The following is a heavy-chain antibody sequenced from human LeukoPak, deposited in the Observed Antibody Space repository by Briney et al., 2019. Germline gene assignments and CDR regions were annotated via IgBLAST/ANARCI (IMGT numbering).Heavy chain of an antibody. Sequence: GASVTVSCKASGYTFTSYGISWVRQAPGQGVEWMGWISAYNGNTNYAQKLQGRVTITRNTSISTAYMELSSLRSEDTAVYYCARGQSGGQWFDPWGQGTLVTVSS. D-gene: IGHD2-15*01. V-gene: IGHV1-18*01. CDR2: ISAYNGNT. CDR1: GYTFTSYG. J-gene: IGHJ5*02. CDR3: ARGQSGGQWFDP.